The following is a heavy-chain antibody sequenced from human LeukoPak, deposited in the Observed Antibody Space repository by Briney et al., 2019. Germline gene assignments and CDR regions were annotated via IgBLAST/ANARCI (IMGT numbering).Heavy chain of an antibody. CDR2: IYTTEST. V-gene: IGHV4-61*02. CDR1: GGSVGRGFYY. CDR3: ARRQDGHDY. J-gene: IGHJ4*02. Sequence: PSQTLSLTYTVSGGSVGRGFYYWNWLRQPAGKGLEWIGRIYTTESTYYNPSLKRRVTISLDTSSNQSSRKLSSVTAADTAVYYCARRQDGHDYWGQGTLVTVSS.